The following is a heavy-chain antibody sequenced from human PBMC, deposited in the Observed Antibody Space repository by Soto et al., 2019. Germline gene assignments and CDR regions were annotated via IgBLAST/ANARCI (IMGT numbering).Heavy chain of an antibody. D-gene: IGHD1-26*01. J-gene: IGHJ4*02. CDR2: IDQDGSTT. CDR1: GFTFSSYW. CDR3: ASDLYSGTFDY. V-gene: IGHV3-7*05. Sequence: EVQLVESGGGLVQPGGSLTLSCAASGFTFSSYWMNWVRQAPGKGLEWVANIDQDGSTTDYVGSVKGRFTISRDNAKKSLYLQMNSLRAADKALYYCASDLYSGTFDYWGQGTLVTVSS.